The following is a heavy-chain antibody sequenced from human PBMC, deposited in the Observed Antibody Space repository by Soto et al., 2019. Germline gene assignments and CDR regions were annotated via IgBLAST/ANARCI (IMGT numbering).Heavy chain of an antibody. CDR1: GGSISSNY. CDR2: IYYSGST. V-gene: IGHV4-59*08. Sequence: QVQLQESGPGLVKPSETLSLTCSVSGGSISSNYWSWIRQAPGKGLEWIGYIYYSGSTHYNPSLKRRVTLSVDTSKAPSSLKMRSVTAADTAVYYCARRYSSGRFAPWGQGTLVTVSA. J-gene: IGHJ5*02. CDR3: ARRYSSGRFAP. D-gene: IGHD6-19*01.